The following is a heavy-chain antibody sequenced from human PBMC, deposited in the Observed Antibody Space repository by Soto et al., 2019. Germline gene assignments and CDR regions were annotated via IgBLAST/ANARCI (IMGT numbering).Heavy chain of an antibody. V-gene: IGHV3-30*09. CDR2: ISYDGSNK. J-gene: IGHJ4*02. CDR3: VREGDCSGGSCSIFDY. Sequence: QVQLVESGGGVVQPGKSLRLSCAASGFAFSHYPVHWVRQAPGKGLGWVAVISYDGSNKYYEDSVKGRFAIFRDNSKNTLYLQMNSLRDEDTAVYYCVREGDCSGGSCSIFDYWGQGTLVTVSS. CDR1: GFAFSHYP. D-gene: IGHD2-15*01.